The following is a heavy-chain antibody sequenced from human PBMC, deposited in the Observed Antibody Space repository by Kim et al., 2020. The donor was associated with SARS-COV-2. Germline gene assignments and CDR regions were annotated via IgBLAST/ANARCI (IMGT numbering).Heavy chain of an antibody. Sequence: ASVKVSCKASGYTFTGYYMHWVRQAPGQGLEWMGWINPNSGGTNYAQKFQGRVTMTRDTSISTAYMELNRLRSDDTAVYYCAGSLGGILGELSLSVGLRYRGQGTLVTVSS. CDR3: AGSLGGILGELSLSVGLRY. D-gene: IGHD3-16*02. CDR1: GYTFTGYY. V-gene: IGHV1-2*02. CDR2: INPNSGGT. J-gene: IGHJ4*02.